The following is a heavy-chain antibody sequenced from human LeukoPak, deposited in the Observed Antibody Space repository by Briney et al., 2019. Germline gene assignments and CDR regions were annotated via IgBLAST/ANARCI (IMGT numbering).Heavy chain of an antibody. CDR2: IYYSGST. J-gene: IGHJ4*02. CDR3: ARGLTVRYFDY. V-gene: IGHV4-31*03. D-gene: IGHD4-11*01. Sequence: PSETLSLTCTVSGGSISSGGSYWGWIRQHPGKGLEWIGYIYYSGSTYNNPSLKSRVTISVDTSKNQFSLKRSSVTAADTVVYYCARGLTVRYFDYLGQGTLVTVSS. CDR1: GGSISSGGSY.